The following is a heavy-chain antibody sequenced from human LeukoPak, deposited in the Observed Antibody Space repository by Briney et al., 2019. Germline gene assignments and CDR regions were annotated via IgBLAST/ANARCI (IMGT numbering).Heavy chain of an antibody. V-gene: IGHV3-64D*09. D-gene: IGHD5-24*01. J-gene: IGHJ4*02. Sequence: GGSLRLSCSASGFTFSSYAMHWVRQAPGKGLEYVSAISSNGGSTYYADSVKGRFTISRDNSKNTLYLQMSSLRAEDTAVYYCAKPRDGYKSLFDYWGQGTLVTVSS. CDR2: ISSNGGST. CDR3: AKPRDGYKSLFDY. CDR1: GFTFSSYA.